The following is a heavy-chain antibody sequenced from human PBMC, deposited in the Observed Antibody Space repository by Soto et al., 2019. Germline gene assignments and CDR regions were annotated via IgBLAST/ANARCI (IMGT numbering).Heavy chain of an antibody. V-gene: IGHV3-33*01. D-gene: IGHD6-13*01. CDR2: IWYDGSNK. CDR1: GFTFSSYG. CDR3: ARGNYSSSYHGVDV. Sequence: QVQLVESGGGVVQPGRSLRLSCAASGFTFSSYGMQWVRQAPGKGLEWVAVIWYDGSNKYYADSVKGRFTISRDNSKNTLYLQMNSLRAEDTAVYYCARGNYSSSYHGVDVWGQGTTVTVSS. J-gene: IGHJ6*02.